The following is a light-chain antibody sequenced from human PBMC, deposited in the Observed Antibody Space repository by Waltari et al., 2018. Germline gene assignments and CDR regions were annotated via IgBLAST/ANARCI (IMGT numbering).Light chain of an antibody. CDR2: GPT. Sequence: EIEMTQSPAIMSVSPGERVTHPCRASQKISNNFAWYQQKAGQAPRLLSYGPTTRGSGIPGRFRGSGSGTESTLTIDGLQSEDFAVYYCLQYNDWPPLFTFGPGTKVEIK. CDR3: LQYNDWPPLFT. J-gene: IGKJ3*01. V-gene: IGKV3-15*01. CDR1: QKISNN.